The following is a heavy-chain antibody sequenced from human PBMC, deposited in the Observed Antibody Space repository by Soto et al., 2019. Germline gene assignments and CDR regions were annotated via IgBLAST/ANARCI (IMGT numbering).Heavy chain of an antibody. CDR2: INDDGSST. V-gene: IGHV3-74*01. CDR1: GFTFSMYW. Sequence: GGSLRLSCAASGFTFSMYWMHWVRQVPGKGPEWVSRINDDGSSTNYADSVKGRFTISRDNAKNTLYLQMNALRAEDTAVYYCARGPRSTSTGTGAFWGQGTLVAVSS. CDR3: ARGPRSTSTGTGAF. J-gene: IGHJ4*02. D-gene: IGHD1-1*01.